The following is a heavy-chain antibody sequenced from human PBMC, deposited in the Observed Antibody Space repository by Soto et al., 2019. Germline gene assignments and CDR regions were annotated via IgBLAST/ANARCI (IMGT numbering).Heavy chain of an antibody. D-gene: IGHD3-22*01. CDR1: GFTFSTYW. Sequence: PVGSLRLSGAVSGFTFSTYWMHWVRQVPGKGLVWVSRISLDGSRTSYADSVKGRFTISRDNAKNTLYLQMRSLRAEDSAVYFCVRDRDFYDGRGYASPGDAFDVWGQGTVVTVSS. CDR3: VRDRDFYDGRGYASPGDAFDV. V-gene: IGHV3-74*01. CDR2: ISLDGSRT. J-gene: IGHJ3*01.